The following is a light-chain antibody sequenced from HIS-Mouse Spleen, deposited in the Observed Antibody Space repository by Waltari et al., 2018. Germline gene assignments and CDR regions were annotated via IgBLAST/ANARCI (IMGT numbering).Light chain of an antibody. CDR1: SSDVGGYNY. J-gene: IGLJ1*01. CDR2: EVS. CDR3: SSYTSSSTYV. Sequence: QSALTQPASVSGSPGQSITISCTGTSSDVGGYNYVPWYQQHPGKAPKLMIYEVSTRPSGVSNRFSGSKSGNTASLTISGLQAEDEADYYCSSYTSSSTYVFGTGTKVTVL. V-gene: IGLV2-14*01.